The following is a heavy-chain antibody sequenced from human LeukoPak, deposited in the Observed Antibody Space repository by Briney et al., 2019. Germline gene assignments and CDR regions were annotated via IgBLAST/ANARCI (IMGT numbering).Heavy chain of an antibody. V-gene: IGHV3-23*01. CDR2: ISGSGGST. CDR1: GFTFSSYA. CDR3: ARAERYYYYMDV. Sequence: GGSLRLSCAASGFTFSSYAMSWVRQASGKGLEWVSAISGSGGSTYYADSVKGRFTISRDNAKNSLYLQMNSLRAEDTAVYYCARAERYYYYMDVWGKGTTVTVSS. J-gene: IGHJ6*03.